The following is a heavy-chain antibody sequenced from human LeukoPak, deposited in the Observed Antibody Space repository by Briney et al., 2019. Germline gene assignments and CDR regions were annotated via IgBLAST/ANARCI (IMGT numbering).Heavy chain of an antibody. CDR3: AKAGHVDIVATTPQYYFDY. CDR1: GFTFSSYG. J-gene: IGHJ4*02. D-gene: IGHD5-12*01. V-gene: IGHV3-23*01. CDR2: ISGSGGST. Sequence: PGGSLRLSCAASGFTFSSYGMSWVRQAPGKGLEWVSAISGSGGSTYYADSVKGRFTISRDNSKNTLYLQMNSLRAEDTAVYYCAKAGHVDIVATTPQYYFDYWGQGTLVTVSS.